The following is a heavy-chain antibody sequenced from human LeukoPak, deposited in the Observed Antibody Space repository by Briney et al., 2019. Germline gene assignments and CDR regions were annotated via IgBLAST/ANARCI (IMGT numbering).Heavy chain of an antibody. CDR3: AREGDNSGYQPLDY. V-gene: IGHV1-2*06. CDR2: ISPSSGGT. D-gene: IGHD3-22*01. J-gene: IGHJ4*02. CDR1: GYTFTGYY. Sequence: ASVKVSCTASGYTFTGYYIHWVRQTPGQGLEWMGRISPSSGGTNYAQKFQGRVTMTRDTSISTAYMELRRLGSDDTAVYYCAREGDNSGYQPLDYWGQGTLITVSS.